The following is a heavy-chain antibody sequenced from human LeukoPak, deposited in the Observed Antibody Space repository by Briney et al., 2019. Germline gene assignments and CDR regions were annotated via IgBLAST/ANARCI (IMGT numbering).Heavy chain of an antibody. CDR3: ARDMYYYGSGSPYYYYYYMDV. V-gene: IGHV3-30*02. CDR1: GFTFSSYG. CDR2: IRYDGSNK. Sequence: GGSLRLSCAASGFTFSSYGMHWVRQAPGKGLEWVAFIRYDGSNKYYADSVRGRFTISRDSSKNTLYLQMNSLRAEDTAMYYCARDMYYYGSGSPYYYYYYMDVWGKGATVTISS. D-gene: IGHD3-10*01. J-gene: IGHJ6*03.